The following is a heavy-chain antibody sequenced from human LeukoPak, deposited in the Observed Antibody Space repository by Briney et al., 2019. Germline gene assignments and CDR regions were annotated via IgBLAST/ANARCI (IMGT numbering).Heavy chain of an antibody. D-gene: IGHD6-19*01. CDR3: ARAQFEWLVRSGPDY. Sequence: PGGSLRLSCAASGFTFSSYAMSWVRQAPGKGLEWVSAISGSGGSTYYADSVKGRSTISRDNSKNTLYLQMNSLRAEDTAVYYCARAQFEWLVRSGPDYWGQGTLVTVSS. CDR1: GFTFSSYA. CDR2: ISGSGGST. J-gene: IGHJ4*02. V-gene: IGHV3-23*01.